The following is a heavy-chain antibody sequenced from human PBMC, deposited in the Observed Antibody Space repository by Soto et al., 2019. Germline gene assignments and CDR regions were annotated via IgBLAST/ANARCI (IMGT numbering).Heavy chain of an antibody. CDR1: GFTFSNYA. CDR3: AKEFLRPFDY. CDR2: ICGSGDST. Sequence: PGGSLRLSCAASGFTFSNYAMSWVRQASGKGLEWVSAICGSGDSTYYADSVKGRFTISRDNSKNTLYLQMNSLRAEDTAVYYCAKEFLRPFDYWGQRTLVTVSS. J-gene: IGHJ4*02. V-gene: IGHV3-23*01.